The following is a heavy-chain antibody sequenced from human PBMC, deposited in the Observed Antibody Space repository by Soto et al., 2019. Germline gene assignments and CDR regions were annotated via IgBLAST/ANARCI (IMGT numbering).Heavy chain of an antibody. CDR2: IYYCGST. J-gene: IGHJ6*02. Sequence: PSETLSLTCTVSGGSISSYYWSWIRQPPGKGLEWIGYIYYCGSTNYNPALKSRVTISVDTSKNQFSLKLSSVTAAYSAVYYCARTPNYYYYGMDVWGQGTTVTVSS. CDR3: ARTPNYYYYGMDV. V-gene: IGHV4-59*01. CDR1: GGSISSYY.